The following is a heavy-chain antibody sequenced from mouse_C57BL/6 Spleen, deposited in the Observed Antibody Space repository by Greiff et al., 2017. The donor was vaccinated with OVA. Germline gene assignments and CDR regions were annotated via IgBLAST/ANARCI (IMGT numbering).Heavy chain of an antibody. Sequence: QVQLQQPGTELVKPGASVKLSCKASGYTFTSYWMHWVKQRPGQGLEWIGNINPSNGGTNYNEKFKSKATLTVDKSSSTAYMQLSSLTSEDSAVDDCARPDLLRDGNFHFAYWGQGTLVTVSA. V-gene: IGHV1-53*01. D-gene: IGHD2-1*01. CDR2: INPSNGGT. CDR3: ARPDLLRDGNFHFAY. CDR1: GYTFTSYW. J-gene: IGHJ3*01.